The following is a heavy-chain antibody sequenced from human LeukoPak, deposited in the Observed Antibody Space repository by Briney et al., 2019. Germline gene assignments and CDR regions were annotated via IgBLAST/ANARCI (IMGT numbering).Heavy chain of an antibody. Sequence: GGSLRLSCAASGFTFDDYAMHWVRQAPGKGLEWVSGISWNSGSIGYADSVKGRFTISRDNAKNSLYLQMNSLRAEDTALYYCAKDRANYGDYLAVYGMDVWGQGTTVTVSS. CDR1: GFTFDDYA. CDR2: ISWNSGSI. D-gene: IGHD4-17*01. CDR3: AKDRANYGDYLAVYGMDV. J-gene: IGHJ6*02. V-gene: IGHV3-9*01.